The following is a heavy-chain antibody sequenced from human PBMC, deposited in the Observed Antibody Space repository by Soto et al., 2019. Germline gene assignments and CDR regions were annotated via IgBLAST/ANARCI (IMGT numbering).Heavy chain of an antibody. J-gene: IGHJ5*02. Sequence: KPSETLSLTCTVSGGSISSSSYYWGWIRQPPGKGLEWIGGIYYSGSTYYNPSLKSRVTISVDTSKNQFSLKLSSVTAADTAVYYCARGSGIAAYNWFDPWGQGTLVTVSS. CDR3: ARGSGIAAYNWFDP. CDR2: IYYSGST. CDR1: GGSISSSSYY. D-gene: IGHD6-13*01. V-gene: IGHV4-39*01.